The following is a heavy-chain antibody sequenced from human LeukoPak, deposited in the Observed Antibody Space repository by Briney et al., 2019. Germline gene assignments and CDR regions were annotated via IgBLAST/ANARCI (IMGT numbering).Heavy chain of an antibody. V-gene: IGHV3-23*01. CDR3: AKLIHLYTSSWYPFDS. Sequence: GGSLRLSCAASRFTFSNFALIWVRQAPGKGLEWVSIINDGGGNTYYADSVKGRFTISRDNSKNTLYLQMNSLRAEDTAIYYCAKLIHLYTSSWYPFDSWGQGTLVTVSS. CDR1: RFTFSNFA. D-gene: IGHD6-13*01. CDR2: INDGGGNT. J-gene: IGHJ4*02.